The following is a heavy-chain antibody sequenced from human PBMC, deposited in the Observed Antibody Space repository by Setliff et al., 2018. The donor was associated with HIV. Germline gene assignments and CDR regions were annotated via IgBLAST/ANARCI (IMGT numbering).Heavy chain of an antibody. CDR1: GGTFSSYA. CDR2: INPAGNPT. D-gene: IGHD2-2*01. V-gene: IGHV1-46*01. J-gene: IGHJ6*02. Sequence: ASVKVSCKASGGTFSSYAISWVRQAPGQGLEWMGIINPAGNPTSYAQKFQGRLTMTRDTSTNTVYMELSSLRSDDTAVYYCARDHCSSSGCYEYSYYGMDVWGQGTTVTVSS. CDR3: ARDHCSSSGCYEYSYYGMDV.